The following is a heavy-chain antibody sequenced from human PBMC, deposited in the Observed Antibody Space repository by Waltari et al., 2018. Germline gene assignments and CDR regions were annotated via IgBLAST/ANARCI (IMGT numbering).Heavy chain of an antibody. CDR2: MDPKSENT. CDR1: GYTFTGYD. V-gene: IGHV1-8*03. J-gene: IGHJ4*02. D-gene: IGHD3-10*01. CDR3: ARASWDHGSGSYSLDY. Sequence: QVHLVQSGAEVKQPGASVKVSCKASGYTFTGYDINWVRQATGQGLEWMGWMDPKSENTDYAQKFQGKVTITRDTSISTAYMELSSLRSEDTAVYYCARASWDHGSGSYSLDYWGPGTLVTVSS.